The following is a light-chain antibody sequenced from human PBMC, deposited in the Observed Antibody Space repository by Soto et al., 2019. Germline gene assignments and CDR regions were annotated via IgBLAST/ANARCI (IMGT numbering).Light chain of an antibody. CDR2: DVN. CDR1: ASDIGAYTF. Sequence: QSALTQAPSASGSPGQSVAISCTGTASDIGAYTFVSWYQQHPDKAPKLLLYDVNKRPSGVPDRFSGSRSGNTATLTVSGLHAEDEADYYCSAHGGSNPYVFGTGTKLTVL. CDR3: SAHGGSNPYV. J-gene: IGLJ1*01. V-gene: IGLV2-8*01.